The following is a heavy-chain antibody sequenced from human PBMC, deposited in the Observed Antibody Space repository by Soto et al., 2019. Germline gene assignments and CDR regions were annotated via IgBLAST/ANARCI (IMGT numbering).Heavy chain of an antibody. CDR3: ARDLDTATYFDY. CDR2: IHYSGSS. D-gene: IGHD5-18*01. Sequence: SETLSLTCTVSGGSISSGNYCWSWIRQPPGKGLEGIGFIHYSGSSYDNPALKSRVTISVDTSKNQFSLKLDSVTAADTAVYYCARDLDTATYFDYWGHGTLVTVSS. V-gene: IGHV4-30-4*01. J-gene: IGHJ4*01. CDR1: GGSISSGNYC.